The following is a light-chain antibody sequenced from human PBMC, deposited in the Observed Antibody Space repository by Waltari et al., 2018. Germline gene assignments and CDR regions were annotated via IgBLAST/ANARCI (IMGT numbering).Light chain of an antibody. CDR1: NIGTKN. CDR2: YDD. V-gene: IGLV3-21*04. CDR3: QVWDSRSEVV. Sequence: SYVLTQPPSVSVAPGKTADITCGGDNIGTKNVHRYQQKPGQAPVLVIYYDDDRPSGTPGRFSGSNSGNTATLTISRVDAGDEADYYCQVWDSRSEVVFGGGTRLTVL. J-gene: IGLJ2*01.